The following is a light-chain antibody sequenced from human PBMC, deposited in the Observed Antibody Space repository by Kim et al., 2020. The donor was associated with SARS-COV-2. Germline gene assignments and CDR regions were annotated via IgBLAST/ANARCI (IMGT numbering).Light chain of an antibody. J-gene: IGLJ3*02. CDR3: CSYAGSSTWV. CDR1: SSEVGSDNL. CDR2: EGS. V-gene: IGLV2-23*01. Sequence: GQSITIACTETSSEVGSDNLVYWDQQNPGKAPKLMIYEGSKRPSGVSNRVSGSKTGNTASLTISGLQDEEETDYYCCSYAGSSTWVLGGGTQLTV.